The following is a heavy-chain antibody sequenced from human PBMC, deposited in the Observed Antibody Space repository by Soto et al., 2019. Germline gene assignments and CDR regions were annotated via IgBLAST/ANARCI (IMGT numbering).Heavy chain of an antibody. V-gene: IGHV4-59*01. D-gene: IGHD2-21*01. CDR3: DRTRKATYMTGGFDS. CDR2: SSYGGIT. CDR1: GGSIRDYY. Sequence: SETLSLTYIVSGGSIRDYYWSWIRHSPEKGLEYIAYSSYGGITNLNGALNGRVTMSIDTSKNQFSLKATSLTAADTAVYYFDRTRKATYMTGGFDSWGQGTLVTVSS. J-gene: IGHJ4*02.